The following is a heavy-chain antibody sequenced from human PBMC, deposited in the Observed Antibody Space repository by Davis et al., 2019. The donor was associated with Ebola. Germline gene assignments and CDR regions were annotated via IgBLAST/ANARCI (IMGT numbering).Heavy chain of an antibody. J-gene: IGHJ3*01. CDR3: ARDLRGHSGAFDF. Sequence: SETLSLTCTVSGGSISSSSYYWGWIRQPPGKGLEWIGHIYTSGSTNYNPSLKSRVTMSVDTSKNQFSLKLSSVTAADTAVYYCARDLRGHSGAFDFWGQGTMVTVSS. D-gene: IGHD3-10*01. CDR1: GGSISSSSYY. CDR2: IYTSGST. V-gene: IGHV4-61*05.